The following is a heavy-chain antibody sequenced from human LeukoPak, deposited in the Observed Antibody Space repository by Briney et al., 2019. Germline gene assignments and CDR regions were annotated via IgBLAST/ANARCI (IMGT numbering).Heavy chain of an antibody. D-gene: IGHD3-16*02. J-gene: IGHJ4*02. V-gene: IGHV4-59*01. Sequence: SETLSLTCTVSGGSISSYYWSWIRQPPGRGLEWIGYISYSGSTNYNPSLKSRVTISVDTSKNQFSLKLSSVTAADTAVYYCARYVWGSYPTFEDYWGQGTLVTVSS. CDR1: GGSISSYY. CDR3: ARYVWGSYPTFEDY. CDR2: ISYSGST.